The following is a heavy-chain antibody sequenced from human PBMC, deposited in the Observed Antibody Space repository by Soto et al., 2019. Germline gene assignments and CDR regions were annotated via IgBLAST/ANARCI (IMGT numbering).Heavy chain of an antibody. CDR2: IYYSGST. Sequence: QVQLQESGPGLVKPSQTLSLTCTVSGGSISSGDYYWSWIRQPPGKGLEWIGYIYYSGSTYYNPSLKSRVTLSVDTSKNQFSLKLSSVTAADTAVYYCARDHCSGGSCYSGWFDPWGQGTLVTVSS. D-gene: IGHD2-15*01. CDR1: GGSISSGDYY. V-gene: IGHV4-30-4*01. CDR3: ARDHCSGGSCYSGWFDP. J-gene: IGHJ5*02.